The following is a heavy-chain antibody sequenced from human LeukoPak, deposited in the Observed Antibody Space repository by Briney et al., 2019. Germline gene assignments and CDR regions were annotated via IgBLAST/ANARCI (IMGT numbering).Heavy chain of an antibody. V-gene: IGHV3-48*03. CDR2: ISSSGGTTK. D-gene: IGHD3-22*01. J-gene: IGHJ3*02. CDR3: ARDPLTYYYDSSGGGAFDI. Sequence: GGSLRLSCAASGFIFSNYEMNWVRQAPGKGLEWLSYISSSGGTTKHYADSVKGRFTISRDNAKNSLYLQMNSLRDEDTAVYYCARDPLTYYYDSSGGGAFDIWGQGTMVTVSS. CDR1: GFIFSNYE.